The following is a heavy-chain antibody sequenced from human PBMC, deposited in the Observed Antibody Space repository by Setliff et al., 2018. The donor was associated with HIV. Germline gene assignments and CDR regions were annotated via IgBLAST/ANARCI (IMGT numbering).Heavy chain of an antibody. CDR1: GGSISSGNYY. CDR3: ARGPPIVVVPAALLTFDY. V-gene: IGHV4-61*09. D-gene: IGHD2-2*01. Sequence: SETLSLTCTVSGGSISSGNYYWSWIRQPAGKGLEWIGHIYKSGRTNYNPSLKSRVTLSVDTSKNQFSLKVTSVTAADTAVYYCARGPPIVVVPAALLTFDYWGQGTLVTVSS. J-gene: IGHJ4*02. CDR2: IYKSGRT.